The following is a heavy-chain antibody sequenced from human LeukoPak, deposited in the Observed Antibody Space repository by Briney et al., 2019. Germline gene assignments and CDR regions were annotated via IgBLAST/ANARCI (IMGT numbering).Heavy chain of an antibody. CDR2: ISYDGRNK. J-gene: IGHJ4*02. CDR3: ARGRAITTLTEY. V-gene: IGHV3-30*04. D-gene: IGHD3-22*01. CDR1: GFTFSSYA. Sequence: RSLRLSCAASGFTFSSYAMHWVRQAPGKGLEWVAVISYDGRNKYYADSVKGRFTISRDNSKNTLYLQMNSLRAEDTAVYYGARGRAITTLTEYWGQGTLVTVSS.